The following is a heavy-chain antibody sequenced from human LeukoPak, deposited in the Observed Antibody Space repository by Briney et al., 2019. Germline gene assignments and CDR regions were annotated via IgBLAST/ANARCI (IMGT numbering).Heavy chain of an antibody. CDR2: IYSGGST. D-gene: IGHD1-14*01. J-gene: IGHJ4*02. Sequence: PGGSLRLSCAASGFTVSSNYMTWVRQAPGKGLEWVSVIYSGGSTYYAGSVKGRFTISRDNSKNTLYVQMNSLRAEDTAVYYCASGLPPGIIDYWGQGTLVTVSS. CDR3: ASGLPPGIIDY. V-gene: IGHV3-53*01. CDR1: GFTVSSNY.